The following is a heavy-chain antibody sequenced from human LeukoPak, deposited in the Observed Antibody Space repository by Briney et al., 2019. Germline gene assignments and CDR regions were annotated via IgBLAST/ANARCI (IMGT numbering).Heavy chain of an antibody. CDR2: INPSGGST. V-gene: IGHV1-46*01. D-gene: IGHD3-10*01. J-gene: IGHJ6*02. CDR1: GYTFTGYY. CDR3: ARDTELLWFGELLSYHYGMDV. Sequence: GASVKVSCKASGYTFTGYYMHWVRQAPGQGLEWMGIINPSGGSTSYAQKFQGRVTMTRDTSTSTVYMELSSLRSEDTAVYYCARDTELLWFGELLSYHYGMDVWGQGTTVTVSS.